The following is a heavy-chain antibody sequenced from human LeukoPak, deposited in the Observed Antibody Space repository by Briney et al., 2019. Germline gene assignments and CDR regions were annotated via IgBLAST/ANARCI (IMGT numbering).Heavy chain of an antibody. V-gene: IGHV1-69*04. CDR1: GGTFSSYA. CDR3: ARITSGYDSWIAECFQH. D-gene: IGHD5-12*01. Sequence: ASVKVSCKASGGTFSSYAISWVRQAPGQGLEWMGRIIPILGIANYAQKFQGRVTITADKSTSTAYLELSSLRSEDTAVYYCARITSGYDSWIAECFQHWGQGTLVTVSS. CDR2: IIPILGIA. J-gene: IGHJ1*01.